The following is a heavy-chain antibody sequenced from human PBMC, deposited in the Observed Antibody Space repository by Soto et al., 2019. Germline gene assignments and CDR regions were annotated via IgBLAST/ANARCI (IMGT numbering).Heavy chain of an antibody. CDR3: ARGPYSSGWTSFDY. Sequence: PGGSLRLSCAASGFTFSSYWMHWVRQAPGKGLVWVSRINSDGSSTSYADSVKGRFTISRDNAKNTLYLQMNSLRAEDTAVYYCARGPYSSGWTSFDYWGQGTLVTVSS. CDR2: INSDGSST. V-gene: IGHV3-74*01. CDR1: GFTFSSYW. J-gene: IGHJ4*02. D-gene: IGHD6-19*01.